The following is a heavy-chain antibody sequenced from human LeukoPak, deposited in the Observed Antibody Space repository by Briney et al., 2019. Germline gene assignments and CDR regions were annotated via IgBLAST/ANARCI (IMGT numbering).Heavy chain of an antibody. CDR3: ARERGYSYVYFDY. J-gene: IGHJ4*02. D-gene: IGHD5-18*01. CDR2: INAGNGNT. CDR1: GYTFTSYA. Sequence: GASVKVSCKASGYTFTSYAMHWVRQAPGQRLEWMGWINAGNGNTKYSQKSQGRVTITRDTSASTAYMELSSLRSEDTAVYYCARERGYSYVYFDYWGQGTLVTVSS. V-gene: IGHV1-3*01.